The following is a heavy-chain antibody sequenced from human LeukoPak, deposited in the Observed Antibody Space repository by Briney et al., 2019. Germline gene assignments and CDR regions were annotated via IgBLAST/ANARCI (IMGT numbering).Heavy chain of an antibody. Sequence: GGSLRLSCAASGFTFSDYYMSWIRQAPGKGLEWVSYISSSGSTIYYADSVKGRFTISRDNAKDSLYLQMNSLRAEDTALYYCARDRESESDSEGDYWGQGTLVTVSS. J-gene: IGHJ4*02. CDR2: ISSSGSTI. D-gene: IGHD4-11*01. CDR3: ARDRESESDSEGDY. V-gene: IGHV3-11*04. CDR1: GFTFSDYY.